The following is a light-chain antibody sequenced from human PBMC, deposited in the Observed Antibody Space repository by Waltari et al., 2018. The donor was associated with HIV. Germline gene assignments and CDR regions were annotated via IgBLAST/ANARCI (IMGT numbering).Light chain of an antibody. CDR2: NTE. CDR1: PGSVSTTYY. CDR3: AVYMGSGVWV. V-gene: IGLV8-61*01. Sequence: QTVVTQEPSFSVSPGATVTLTCGLRPGSVSTTYYPSWYQQTPGQAPRTLISNTETRSAGVPDRFSGSIVGDKAVLTITGAQADDECDYYCAVYMGSGVWVFGGGTTLTVL. J-gene: IGLJ3*02.